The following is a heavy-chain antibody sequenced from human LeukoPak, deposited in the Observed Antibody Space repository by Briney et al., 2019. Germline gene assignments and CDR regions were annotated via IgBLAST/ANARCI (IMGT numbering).Heavy chain of an antibody. CDR1: GFTFSSYS. CDR3: ARDRSHYYGSGSYCY. J-gene: IGHJ4*02. Sequence: GGSLRLSCAASGFTFSSYSMNWVRQAPGKGLEWVSSISSSSSSHIYYADSVKGRFTISRDNAKNSLYLQMNSLRAEDTAVYYCARDRSHYYGSGSYCYWGQGTLVTVSS. CDR2: ISSSSSSHI. V-gene: IGHV3-21*01. D-gene: IGHD3-10*01.